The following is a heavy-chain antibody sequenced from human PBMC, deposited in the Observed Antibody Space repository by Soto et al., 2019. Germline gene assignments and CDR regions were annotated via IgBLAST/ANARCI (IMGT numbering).Heavy chain of an antibody. Sequence: QVQLVQSGAEVKKPGSSVKVSCKASGGTFSSYAISWVRQAPGQGLEWMGGIIPIFGTANYAQKFQGRVTITADESTSTAYMELSSLRSEDTAVYYCASPRGDLGRGVNYSGMDVWGQGTTVTVSS. V-gene: IGHV1-69*01. J-gene: IGHJ6*02. CDR2: IIPIFGTA. D-gene: IGHD7-27*01. CDR1: GGTFSSYA. CDR3: ASPRGDLGRGVNYSGMDV.